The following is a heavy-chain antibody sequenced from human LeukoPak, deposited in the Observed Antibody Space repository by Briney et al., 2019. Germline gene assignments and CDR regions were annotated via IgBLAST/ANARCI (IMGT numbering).Heavy chain of an antibody. V-gene: IGHV4-59*01. CDR1: GGSISGYY. D-gene: IGHD2-8*01. J-gene: IGHJ4*02. CDR2: VHYSGKT. Sequence: SETLSLTCTVSGGSISGYYYSWVRQPPGKGLEWIGYVHYSGKTNYNPSLMSRVTISVDTSTNQISLWLTSMTAADTDMYSCARSMRGAIWGQGALVTVSS. CDR3: ARSMRGAI.